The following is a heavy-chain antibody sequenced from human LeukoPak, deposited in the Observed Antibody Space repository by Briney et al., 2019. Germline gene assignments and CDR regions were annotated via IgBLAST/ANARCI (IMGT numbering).Heavy chain of an antibody. V-gene: IGHV3-30*18. J-gene: IGHJ3*02. CDR1: GFTFSSYG. Sequence: GGSLRLSCAASGFTFSSYGMHWVRQAPGKGLEWVAVISYDGSNEYYADSVKGRFTISRDDSKNTLYLQMNSLRAEDTAVYYCAKEKVRGAFDIWGQGTMVTVSS. CDR2: ISYDGSNE. CDR3: AKEKVRGAFDI.